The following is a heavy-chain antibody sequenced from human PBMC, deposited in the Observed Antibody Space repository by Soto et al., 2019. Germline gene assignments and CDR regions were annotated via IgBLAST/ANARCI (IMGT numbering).Heavy chain of an antibody. CDR3: ARARPYYDILTGYPLDY. D-gene: IGHD3-9*01. CDR1: GYTFTSYA. Sequence: GASVKVSCKASGYTFTSYAMHWVRQAPGQRLEWMGWINAGNGNTKYSQKFQGRVTITRDTSASTAYMELSSLRSEDTAVYYCARARPYYDILTGYPLDYWGQGTLVTVSS. J-gene: IGHJ4*02. V-gene: IGHV1-3*01. CDR2: INAGNGNT.